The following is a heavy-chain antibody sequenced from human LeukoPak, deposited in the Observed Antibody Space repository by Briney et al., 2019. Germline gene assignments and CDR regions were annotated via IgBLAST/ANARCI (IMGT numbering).Heavy chain of an antibody. D-gene: IGHD3-22*01. CDR2: INPNSGGT. J-gene: IGHJ4*02. V-gene: IGHV1-2*02. CDR1: GYTFTGYY. CDR3: ARPFPHYYDSSGYCY. Sequence: GASVKVSCKASGYTFTGYYMHWVRQAPGQGLEWMGWINPNSGGTNYAQKFQGRVTMTRDTSISTAYMELSRLRSDDTAVYYCARPFPHYYDSSGYCYWGQGTLVTVSS.